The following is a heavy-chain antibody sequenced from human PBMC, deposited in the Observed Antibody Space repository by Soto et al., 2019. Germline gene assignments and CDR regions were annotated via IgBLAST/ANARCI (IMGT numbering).Heavy chain of an antibody. Sequence: GGSLRLSCAASGFTFRSYGLHWVRQAPGKGLEWVAVISDDGSNKYYEDSVKGRFTISRDNSNDTLYLQMNSLRAEDTAVYYCATDSRGVSRGGSLGLDVWGQGTTVTVSS. V-gene: IGHV3-30*03. D-gene: IGHD3-16*01. CDR1: GFTFRSYG. CDR3: ATDSRGVSRGGSLGLDV. CDR2: ISDDGSNK. J-gene: IGHJ6*02.